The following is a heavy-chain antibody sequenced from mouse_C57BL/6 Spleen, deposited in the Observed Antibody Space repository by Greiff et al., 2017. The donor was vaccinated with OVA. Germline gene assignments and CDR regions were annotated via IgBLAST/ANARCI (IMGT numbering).Heavy chain of an antibody. CDR2: ISSGSSTI. D-gene: IGHD2-1*01. CDR1: GFTFSDYG. J-gene: IGHJ4*01. V-gene: IGHV5-17*01. Sequence: EVHLVESGGGLVKPGGSLKLSCAASGFTFSDYGMHWVRQAPEKGLEWVAYISSGSSTIYYADTVKGRFTITRDKAKNTLFLQMASLRSEDTAMYYYARYGNNGGMDYWGQGTSVTVSS. CDR3: ARYGNNGGMDY.